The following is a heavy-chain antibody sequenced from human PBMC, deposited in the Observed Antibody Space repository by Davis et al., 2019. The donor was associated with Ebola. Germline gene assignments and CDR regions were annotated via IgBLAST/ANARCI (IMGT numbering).Heavy chain of an antibody. Sequence: GESLKISCVASGFTFSSYSMNWVRQAPGKGLEWVSYISSSSSTIYYADSVKGRFTISRDNAKNSLYLQMNSLRAEDTAVYYCARDSSSAEYQLLCYSCVGWFDPWGQGTLVTVSS. J-gene: IGHJ5*02. D-gene: IGHD2-2*01. CDR3: ARDSSSAEYQLLCYSCVGWFDP. CDR2: ISSSSSTI. V-gene: IGHV3-48*04. CDR1: GFTFSSYS.